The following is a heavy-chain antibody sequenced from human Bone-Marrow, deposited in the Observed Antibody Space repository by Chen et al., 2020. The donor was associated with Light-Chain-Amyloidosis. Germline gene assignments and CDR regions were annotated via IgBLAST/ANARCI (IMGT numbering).Heavy chain of an antibody. CDR1: GFTFSAYW. Sequence: GFTFSAYWMHWVRQAPGKGLEWVSRIKNDGSATYADSVKGRFTISRDDAKDTVYLQMNSLRAEDTAVYYCARVGGVTVAGAFDYWGLGTLVTVSS. V-gene: IGHV3-74*03. CDR2: IKNDGSA. D-gene: IGHD6-19*01. CDR3: ARVGGVTVAGAFDY. J-gene: IGHJ4*02.